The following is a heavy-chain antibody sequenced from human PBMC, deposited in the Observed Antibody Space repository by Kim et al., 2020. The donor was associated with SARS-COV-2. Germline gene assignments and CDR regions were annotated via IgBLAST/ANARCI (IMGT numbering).Heavy chain of an antibody. J-gene: IGHJ3*02. Sequence: GGSLRLSCAASGFTVSSNYMSWVRQAPGKGLEWVSVIYSGGSTYYADSVKGRFTISRDNSKNTLYLQMNSLRAEDTAVYYCARGGIAVASAFDIWGQGTMVTVSS. V-gene: IGHV3-53*01. CDR1: GFTVSSNY. CDR2: IYSGGST. CDR3: ARGGIAVASAFDI. D-gene: IGHD6-19*01.